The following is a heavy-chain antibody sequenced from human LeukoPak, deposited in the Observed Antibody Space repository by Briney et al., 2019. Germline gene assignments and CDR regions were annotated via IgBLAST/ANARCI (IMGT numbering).Heavy chain of an antibody. J-gene: IGHJ3*02. Sequence: SETLSLTCTVSGGSISSHYWSWIRQPPGKGLEWIAYIHYSENTNYNPSLKSRVTISVDTSKNQFSLTLSSVTAADTAVYYCARDRRWELLHAFDIWGQGTMVTVSS. CDR3: ARDRRWELLHAFDI. CDR1: GGSISSHY. V-gene: IGHV4-59*11. D-gene: IGHD1-26*01. CDR2: IHYSENT.